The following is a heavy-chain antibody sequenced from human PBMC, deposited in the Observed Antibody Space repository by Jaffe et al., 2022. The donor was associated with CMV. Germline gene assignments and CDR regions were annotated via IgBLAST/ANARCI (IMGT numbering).Heavy chain of an antibody. V-gene: IGHV3-48*02. CDR1: GFTFSSYS. Sequence: EVQLVESGGGLVQPGGSLRLSCAASGFTFSSYSMNWVRQAPGKGLEWVSYISSSSSTIYYADSVKGRFTISRDNAKNSLYLQMNSLRDEDTAVYYCARDDTAMVGKAYYYGMDVWGQGTTVTVSS. D-gene: IGHD5-18*01. CDR2: ISSSSSTI. CDR3: ARDDTAMVGKAYYYGMDV. J-gene: IGHJ6*02.